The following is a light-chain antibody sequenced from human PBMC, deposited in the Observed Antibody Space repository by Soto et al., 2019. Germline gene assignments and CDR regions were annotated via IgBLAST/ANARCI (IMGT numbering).Light chain of an antibody. V-gene: IGKV1-39*01. CDR2: AAS. J-gene: IGKJ1*01. CDR1: HSFSSY. CDR3: QQGSSTPWT. Sequence: DIQMTQSPSSLSASVGDRVTITCRTSHSFSSYFNRYQQKPGNAPKLLIYAASSLESGLPSRFSGSGSGTDFTLTISSLQSEDFATYYCQQGSSTPWTFGQGTKVEIK.